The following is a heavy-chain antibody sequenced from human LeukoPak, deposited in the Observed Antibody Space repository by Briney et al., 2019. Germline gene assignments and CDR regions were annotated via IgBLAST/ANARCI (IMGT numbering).Heavy chain of an antibody. J-gene: IGHJ6*02. CDR1: GGSTSSYY. Sequence: SETLSLTCTVSGGSTSSYYWSWVRQSPGRGLEWIGYVYYSGITNYNPSLTRRVTIALDTSKNQFSLKLSSVTAADTAVYYCTRAGVTAYYHYYGMDVWGQGTTVTVSS. V-gene: IGHV4-59*01. CDR3: TRAGVTAYYHYYGMDV. D-gene: IGHD4-23*01. CDR2: VYYSGIT.